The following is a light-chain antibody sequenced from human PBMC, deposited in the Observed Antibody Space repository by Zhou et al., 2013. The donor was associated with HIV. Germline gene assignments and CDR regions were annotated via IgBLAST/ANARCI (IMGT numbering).Light chain of an antibody. CDR1: QGIRND. V-gene: IGKV1-17*02. Sequence: DIQMTQSPSSLSASVGDRVTITCRASQGIRNDLAWYQQKPGIAPKRLIYAASSLQSGVPSRFSGSGSGTEFTLTISDLQPDDFATYYCLQHKEFVWMFGQGTKVDIK. CDR2: AAS. CDR3: LQHKEFVWM. J-gene: IGKJ1*01.